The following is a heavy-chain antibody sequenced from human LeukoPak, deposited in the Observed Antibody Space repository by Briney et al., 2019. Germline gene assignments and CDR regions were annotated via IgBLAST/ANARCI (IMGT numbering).Heavy chain of an antibody. CDR1: GYTFTSYD. J-gene: IGHJ4*02. Sequence: ASVKVSCKASGYTFTSYDINWVRQATGQGLEWMGWMNPNSGNTGYAQKFQGRVTITRNTSISTAYMELSSLRSEDTAVYYCAMSSSSWCFHFDYWGQGTLVTVSS. D-gene: IGHD6-13*01. V-gene: IGHV1-8*03. CDR2: MNPNSGNT. CDR3: AMSSSSWCFHFDY.